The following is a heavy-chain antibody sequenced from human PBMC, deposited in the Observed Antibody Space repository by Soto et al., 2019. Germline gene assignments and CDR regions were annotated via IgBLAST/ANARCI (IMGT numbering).Heavy chain of an antibody. J-gene: IGHJ4*02. CDR1: GFTFSDFY. CDR2: ISSGSTNI. V-gene: IGHV3-11*01. D-gene: IGHD1-1*01. CDR3: ARDRNAAGSDY. Sequence: QVQLVESGGSLVKPGGSMRLSCAASGFTFSDFYRSWIRQAPGKGLEWISYISSGSTNIFYADSVKGRFTVSRDNAKNSVYLQMDSLRAEDTAVYYCARDRNAAGSDYWGQGTLVTVSS.